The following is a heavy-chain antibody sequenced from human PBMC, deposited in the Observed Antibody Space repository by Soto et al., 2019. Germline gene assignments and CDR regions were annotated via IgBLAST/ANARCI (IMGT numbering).Heavy chain of an antibody. CDR3: AIQDDFWSGDSWFDP. CDR1: GGSISSGSYY. Sequence: QLHLEESGPGLVKPSETLSLTCTVSGGSISSGSYYWGWIRQPPGKGPEWIGSLYYNGFTYYNPSLKSRLTISVDTSKNQFSLKLTSVTAADTAVYYCAIQDDFWSGDSWFDPWGQGTLVTVSS. D-gene: IGHD3-3*01. CDR2: LYYNGFT. V-gene: IGHV4-39*01. J-gene: IGHJ5*02.